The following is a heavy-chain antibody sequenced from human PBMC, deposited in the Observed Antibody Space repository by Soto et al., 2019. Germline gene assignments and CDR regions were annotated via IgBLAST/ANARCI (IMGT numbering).Heavy chain of an antibody. CDR2: ISGSGGST. Sequence: GGSLKLSCAASGFTFSSYAMSWVRQAPGKGLEWVSAISGSGGSTYYADSVKGRFTISRDNSKNTLYLQMNSLRAEDTAVYYCAKDRNDYIWGSYRSYSPDYWGQGTLVTVSS. D-gene: IGHD3-16*02. V-gene: IGHV3-23*01. CDR1: GFTFSSYA. CDR3: AKDRNDYIWGSYRSYSPDY. J-gene: IGHJ4*02.